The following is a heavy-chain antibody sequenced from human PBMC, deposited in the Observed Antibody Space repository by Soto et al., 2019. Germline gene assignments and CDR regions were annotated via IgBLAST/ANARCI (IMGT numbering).Heavy chain of an antibody. CDR1: GLTFSSYW. CDR2: INSDGSST. D-gene: IGHD3-9*01. Sequence: VGSLRLSCAASGLTFSSYWMHWVRQAPGKGLVWVSRINSDGSSTSYADSVKGRFTISRDNAKNTLYLQMNSLRAEDTAVYYCARGPPYYDILTGYSYYFDYWGQGT. J-gene: IGHJ4*02. CDR3: ARGPPYYDILTGYSYYFDY. V-gene: IGHV3-74*01.